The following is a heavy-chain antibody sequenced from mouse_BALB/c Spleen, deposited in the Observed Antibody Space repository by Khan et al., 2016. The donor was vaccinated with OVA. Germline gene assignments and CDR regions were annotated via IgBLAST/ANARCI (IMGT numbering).Heavy chain of an antibody. D-gene: IGHD2-14*01. Sequence: SGPGLVKPSQSLSLTCTVTGYSITSDYAWNWIRQFPGNKLEWMGYINYSGSTSYHPSLKSRISITRETSKNQFFLQLNSVTTEDTATYYCARGVRLTYWGQGTLVTVSA. CDR1: GYSITSDYA. CDR3: ARGVRLTY. CDR2: INYSGST. V-gene: IGHV3-2*02. J-gene: IGHJ3*01.